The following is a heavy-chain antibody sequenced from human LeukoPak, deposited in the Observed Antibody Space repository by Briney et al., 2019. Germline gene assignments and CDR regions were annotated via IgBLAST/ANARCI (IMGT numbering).Heavy chain of an antibody. CDR1: GYTFTSYG. J-gene: IGHJ6*03. CDR3: ARPVTIWYYMDV. Sequence: ASVKVSCKASGYTFTSYGISWVRQAPGQGLEWMGWISAYNGNTNYAQKLQGRVTMTTDTSTSTAYMELRGLRSDDTAVYYCARPVTIWYYMDVWGKGTTVTVSS. CDR2: ISAYNGNT. D-gene: IGHD3-3*01. V-gene: IGHV1-18*01.